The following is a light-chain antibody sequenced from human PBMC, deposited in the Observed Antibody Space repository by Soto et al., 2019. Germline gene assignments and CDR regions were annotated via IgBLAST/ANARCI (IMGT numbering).Light chain of an antibody. CDR2: KAS. J-gene: IGKJ1*01. V-gene: IGKV1-5*03. Sequence: DIQMTQSPSTLSGSVGDRVTITCRASQTISSWLAWYQQKPGKAPKLLIYKASTLKSGVPSRFSGTGSGTDFTLTISSLQPEDFASYYCQQYYSYPWTSGQGNTVDIK. CDR1: QTISSW. CDR3: QQYYSYPWT.